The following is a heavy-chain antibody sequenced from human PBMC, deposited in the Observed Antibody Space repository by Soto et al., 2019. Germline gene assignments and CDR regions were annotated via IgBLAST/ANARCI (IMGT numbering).Heavy chain of an antibody. J-gene: IGHJ6*02. Sequence: SSVKVSCKASGGTFSSYAISWVRQAPGQGLEWMGGIIPIFGTANYAQKFQGRVTITADKSTSTAYMELSSLRSEDTAVYYCATDYYDSSGYYHGLGMAVPGQRTTVTVSS. CDR1: GGTFSSYA. D-gene: IGHD3-22*01. CDR3: ATDYYDSSGYYHGLGMAV. V-gene: IGHV1-69*06. CDR2: IIPIFGTA.